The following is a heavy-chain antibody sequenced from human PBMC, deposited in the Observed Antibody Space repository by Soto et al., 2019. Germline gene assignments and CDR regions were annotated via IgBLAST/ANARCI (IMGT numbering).Heavy chain of an antibody. CDR1: GGTFGSYA. J-gene: IGHJ6*02. V-gene: IGHV1-69*06. Sequence: QVQLVQSGAEVKKPGSSVKVSCKASGGTFGSYAISWVRQAPGQGLEWMGGIIPIFGTANYAKKFQGRVTITADKSTSTAYMELSSLRSEDTAVYYCARDAWYDSSGYSRPGYYYYYGMDVWGQGTTVTVSS. CDR3: ARDAWYDSSGYSRPGYYYYYGMDV. CDR2: IIPIFGTA. D-gene: IGHD3-22*01.